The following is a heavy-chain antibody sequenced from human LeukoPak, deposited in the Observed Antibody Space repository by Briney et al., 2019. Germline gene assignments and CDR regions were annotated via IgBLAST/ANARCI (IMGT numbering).Heavy chain of an antibody. J-gene: IGHJ5*02. D-gene: IGHD3-16*01. Sequence: ASVKVSCKASGYTFTDYYIHWVRQAPGQGLEWMGRINPNSGGTNYAQKFQGRVTMTRDTSISTAYMELSRLRPDDTAVYYCARDGGDNWFDPWGQGPLVTVSS. CDR3: ARDGGDNWFDP. CDR1: GYTFTDYY. V-gene: IGHV1-2*06. CDR2: INPNSGGT.